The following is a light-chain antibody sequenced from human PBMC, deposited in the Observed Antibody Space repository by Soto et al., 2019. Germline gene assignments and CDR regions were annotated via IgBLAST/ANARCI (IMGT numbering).Light chain of an antibody. J-gene: IGLJ2*01. Sequence: QSALTQPASVSGSPGQSITISCTGVSSDIGGYNYISWYQQLPGKAPKFIIYDVRNRPSGVSNRFSGSRSGNTASPTISGLQAEDAADYYCSSYTSSSTVIFGGGTKVTVL. CDR1: SSDIGGYNY. CDR2: DVR. CDR3: SSYTSSSTVI. V-gene: IGLV2-14*01.